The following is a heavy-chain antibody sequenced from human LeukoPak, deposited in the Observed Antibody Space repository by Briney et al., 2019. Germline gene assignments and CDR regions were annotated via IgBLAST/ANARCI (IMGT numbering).Heavy chain of an antibody. CDR3: AREGGFYRPLDY. CDR1: GGSISSSTYY. J-gene: IGHJ4*02. D-gene: IGHD3-3*01. CDR2: MYYSGST. Sequence: SETLSLTCTVSGGSISSSTYYWGWIRQPPGKGLEWIGTMYYSGSTYYNSSLKSRVTIFVDTSKNQFSLKLISVTAADTAVYYCAREGGFYRPLDYSGQGTLVTVSS. V-gene: IGHV4-39*07.